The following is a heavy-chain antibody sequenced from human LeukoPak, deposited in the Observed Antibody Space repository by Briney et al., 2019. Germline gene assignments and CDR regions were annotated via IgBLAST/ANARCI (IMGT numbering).Heavy chain of an antibody. CDR1: GFTFSNYA. D-gene: IGHD6-19*01. J-gene: IGHJ6*02. Sequence: GGSLRLSCAASGFTFSNYAMHWVRQAPGKGLEWVAVISYDGSNKYYADSVKGRFTISRDNSRNTMYLQMNSLRAEDTAVYYCARDRARQYSSGRTIYYYGMDVWGQGTTVTVSS. V-gene: IGHV3-30-3*01. CDR2: ISYDGSNK. CDR3: ARDRARQYSSGRTIYYYGMDV.